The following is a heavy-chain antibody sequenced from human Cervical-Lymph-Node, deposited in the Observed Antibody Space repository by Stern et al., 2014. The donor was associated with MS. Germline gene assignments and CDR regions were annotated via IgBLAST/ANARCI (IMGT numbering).Heavy chain of an antibody. D-gene: IGHD3-10*01. J-gene: IGHJ6*02. CDR1: GYTFTSYA. V-gene: IGHV1-3*01. CDR3: ARECGVRGVIPKSLGMDV. Sequence: QVQLVQSGAEVKKPGASVKVSCKASGYTFTSYAMHWVRQAPGQRLEWMGWINAGNGNTKYSQKFQGRVTITRDTSASTAYMELSSLRSEDTAVYYCARECGVRGVIPKSLGMDVWGQGTTVTVSS. CDR2: INAGNGNT.